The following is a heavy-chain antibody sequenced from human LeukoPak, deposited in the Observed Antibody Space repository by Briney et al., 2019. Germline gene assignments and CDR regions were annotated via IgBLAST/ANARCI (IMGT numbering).Heavy chain of an antibody. Sequence: GASVKVSWKASGYTFTSYGISWVRQAARQGLEWMGWISAYNGNTNYAQKLQGRVTMTTDTSTSTAYMELRSLRSDDTAVYYCARVEAKYYYDSSGRFDYWGQGTLVTVSS. CDR1: GYTFTSYG. V-gene: IGHV1-18*01. J-gene: IGHJ4*02. CDR2: ISAYNGNT. D-gene: IGHD3-22*01. CDR3: ARVEAKYYYDSSGRFDY.